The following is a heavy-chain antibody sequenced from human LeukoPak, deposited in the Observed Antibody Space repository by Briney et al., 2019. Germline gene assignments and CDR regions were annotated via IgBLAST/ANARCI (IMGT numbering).Heavy chain of an antibody. CDR2: IRGSGYST. CDR3: ARGSRVTTRLDAFDI. D-gene: IGHD4-17*01. V-gene: IGHV3-23*01. J-gene: IGHJ3*02. Sequence: GGSLRLSCTASGFTFSSYAMGWVRQPPGKGLEWVSFIRGSGYSTEYADSVKGRSTISRDNFKNTLYLQINSLRAEDTAVYYCARGSRVTTRLDAFDIWGQGTMVTVSS. CDR1: GFTFSSYA.